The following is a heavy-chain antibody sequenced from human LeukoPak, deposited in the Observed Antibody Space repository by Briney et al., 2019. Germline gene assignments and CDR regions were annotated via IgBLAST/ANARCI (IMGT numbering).Heavy chain of an antibody. J-gene: IGHJ4*02. CDR3: ARGGHGYSNYLGY. Sequence: SETLSLTCAVYGGSFSGYYWSWIRQPPGKGLEWIGEINHSGSTNYNPSLKSRVTISVDTSKNQFSLKLSSVTAADTAVYYCARGGHGYSNYLGYWGQGTLVTVSS. D-gene: IGHD5-24*01. V-gene: IGHV4-34*01. CDR2: INHSGST. CDR1: GGSFSGYY.